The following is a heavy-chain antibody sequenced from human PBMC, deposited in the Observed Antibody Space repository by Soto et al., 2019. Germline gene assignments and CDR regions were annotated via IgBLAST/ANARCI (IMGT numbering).Heavy chain of an antibody. CDR1: GGSISSGGYY. CDR3: ARVLVDTAMVIRGEPLFWFDP. D-gene: IGHD5-18*01. CDR2: IYYSGST. V-gene: IGHV4-31*03. Sequence: SQTLSLTCTVSGGSISSGGYYWSWIRQHPGKGLEWIGYIYYSGSTYYNPSLKSRVTISVDTSKNQFSLKLSSVTAADTAVYYCARVLVDTAMVIRGEPLFWFDPWGQGTLVTVSS. J-gene: IGHJ5*02.